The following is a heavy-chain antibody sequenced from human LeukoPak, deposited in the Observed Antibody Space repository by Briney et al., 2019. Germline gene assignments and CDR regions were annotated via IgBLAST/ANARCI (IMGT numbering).Heavy chain of an antibody. CDR3: ARDRRTLHGAADY. J-gene: IGHJ4*02. CDR1: GFTLSSYA. D-gene: IGHD4-11*01. V-gene: IGHV3-30*04. CDR2: ISYDGSNK. Sequence: GGSLGLSCAASGFTLSSYAMHWVGQAPGKGLEWVAVISYDGSNKYYADSVKGRFTISRDNSKNTLYLQMNSLRAEDTAVYYCARDRRTLHGAADYWGQATLVTVSS.